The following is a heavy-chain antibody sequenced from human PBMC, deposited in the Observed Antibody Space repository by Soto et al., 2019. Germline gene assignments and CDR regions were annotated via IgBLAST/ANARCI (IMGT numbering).Heavy chain of an antibody. D-gene: IGHD3-16*01. CDR1: GFTFSSYS. CDR3: ARDLHDYVSFRFDP. CDR2: ISTSSSYI. Sequence: SGGGLVKPGGSLRLSCAASGFTFSSYSMNWVRQAPGKGLEWVSSISTSSSYIYYADSMKGRFTISRDNAKNSLYLQMNSLRAEDTAVYYCARDLHDYVSFRFDPWGQGTLVTVSS. V-gene: IGHV3-21*01. J-gene: IGHJ5*02.